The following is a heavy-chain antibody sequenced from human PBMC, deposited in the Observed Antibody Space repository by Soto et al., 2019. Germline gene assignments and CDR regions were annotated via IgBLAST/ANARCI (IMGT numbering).Heavy chain of an antibody. CDR3: ARGPTTSHTINWFDP. D-gene: IGHD1-26*01. J-gene: IGHJ5*02. V-gene: IGHV1-2*04. Sequence: ASVKVSCKASGYTFTGYYMHWVRQAPGQGLEWMGWINPNSGGTNYAQKFQGWVTMTRDTSISTAYMELSRLRSDDTAVYYCARGPTTSHTINWFDPWGQGTLVTVSS. CDR2: INPNSGGT. CDR1: GYTFTGYY.